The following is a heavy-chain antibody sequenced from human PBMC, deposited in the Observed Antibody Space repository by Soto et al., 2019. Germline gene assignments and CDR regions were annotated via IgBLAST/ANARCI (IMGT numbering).Heavy chain of an antibody. CDR1: GGTISSSSHH. D-gene: IGHD2-8*01. Sequence: PSERMEISSTVCGGTISSSSHHWAWNRQPPGKGLEWIGSIYYSGNTYHNPSLKSRVTISVDTSKNQFSLKLSSVTAAYTSVYYCEREENGQSHYWGHGTLVTVSS. CDR3: EREENGQSHY. V-gene: IGHV4-39*02. CDR2: IYYSGNT. J-gene: IGHJ4*01.